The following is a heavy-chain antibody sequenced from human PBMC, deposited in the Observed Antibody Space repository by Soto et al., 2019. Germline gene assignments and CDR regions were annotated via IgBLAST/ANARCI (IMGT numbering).Heavy chain of an antibody. CDR2: VYFTGSTTY. Sequence: QVQLQESGPGLVKPSETLSPTCTFPGASIGDYYWSWIRQPPGKGLEWIGYVYFTGSTTYNYNPSLKSRVAISIDTAKKQFSLNLGSVTAADTAIYYCATGRVFYGSEYWGQGTLVTVSS. CDR3: ATGRVFYGSEY. J-gene: IGHJ4*02. CDR1: GASIGDYY. D-gene: IGHD3-10*01. V-gene: IGHV4-59*01.